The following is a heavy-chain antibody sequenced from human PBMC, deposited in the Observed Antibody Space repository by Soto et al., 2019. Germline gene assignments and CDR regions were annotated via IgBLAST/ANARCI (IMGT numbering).Heavy chain of an antibody. CDR3: ARARSRDGSHYDY. CDR2: IYHSGAI. Sequence: QVQLQESGPGLVKPSGTLSLTCAVSDGSISTSDWWSWIRQSPGKGLEWIGEIYHSGAINYSPSLTSRLTISVDKSKNQFSLKLTSVTAADTAMYYCARARSRDGSHYDYWGQGTLVTVSS. J-gene: IGHJ4*02. D-gene: IGHD3-10*01. CDR1: DGSISTSDW. V-gene: IGHV4-4*02.